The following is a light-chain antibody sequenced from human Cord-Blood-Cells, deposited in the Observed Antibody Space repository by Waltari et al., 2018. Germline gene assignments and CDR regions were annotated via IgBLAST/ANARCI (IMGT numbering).Light chain of an antibody. V-gene: IGLV2-23*02. Sequence: QSALTQPASVSGSPGQSITISCTGTSSDVGSYNLVSWYQQHPGKAPKLMIYEVSKRPSGVSNRCSGSKSCNTASLTISGLQAEDEADYYCCSYAGSSTYVFGTGTKVTVL. CDR3: CSYAGSSTYV. J-gene: IGLJ1*01. CDR1: SSDVGSYNL. CDR2: EVS.